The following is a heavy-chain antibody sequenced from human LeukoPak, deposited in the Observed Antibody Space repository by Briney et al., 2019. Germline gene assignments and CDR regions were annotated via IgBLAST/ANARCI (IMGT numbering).Heavy chain of an antibody. J-gene: IGHJ4*02. Sequence: GGSLRLSCAASGFTFSKYWMLWVRRAPGKGLESVSRINTDGTVTTYADSVKGRFTVSRDNADNTMFLQMNSVRDEDTAVYYCATKQWLAPPPDSWGQGTPVTVSS. CDR1: GFTFSKYW. D-gene: IGHD6-19*01. CDR3: ATKQWLAPPPDS. CDR2: INTDGTVT. V-gene: IGHV3-74*01.